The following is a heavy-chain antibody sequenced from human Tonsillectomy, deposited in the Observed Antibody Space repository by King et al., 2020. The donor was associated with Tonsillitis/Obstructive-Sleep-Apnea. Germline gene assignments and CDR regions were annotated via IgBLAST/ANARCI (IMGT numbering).Heavy chain of an antibody. V-gene: IGHV3-30*04. D-gene: IGHD6-19*01. J-gene: IGHJ4*02. Sequence: VQLVESGGGVVQPGRSLRLSCAASGFKFSSYAMHWVRQAPGKGLDWVAFISYDGSNKYYADSVKGRFTISRDNSKNTLYLQMNSLSAEDTAVYYCARSIQGWHYFDYWGQGTLVTVSS. CDR2: ISYDGSNK. CDR1: GFKFSSYA. CDR3: ARSIQGWHYFDY.